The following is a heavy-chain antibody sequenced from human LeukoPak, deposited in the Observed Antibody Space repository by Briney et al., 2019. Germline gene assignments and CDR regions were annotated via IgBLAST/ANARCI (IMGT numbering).Heavy chain of an antibody. CDR2: IYHSGST. CDR1: GGSISSSNW. CDR3: ARNGGNSDYDY. D-gene: IGHD4-23*01. J-gene: IGHJ4*02. Sequence: TSETLSLTCAVSGGSISSSNWWSWVRQPPGKGLEWIGEIYHSGSTNYNPSLKSRVTISVDKSKNQFSLKLNSVTAADTAVYYCARNGGNSDYDYWGQGTLVTVSA. V-gene: IGHV4-4*02.